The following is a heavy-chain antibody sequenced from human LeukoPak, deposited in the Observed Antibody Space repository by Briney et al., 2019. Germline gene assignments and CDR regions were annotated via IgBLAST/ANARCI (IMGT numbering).Heavy chain of an antibody. CDR1: GFTFSSHW. CDR2: IKQGGSQK. Sequence: PGGSLRLSCAASGFTFSSHWMTWVRLAPGKGLEWVANIKQGGSQKYYVDSVKGRFTISRDDAKSTLFLQMNNLRAEDSALYYRARGPNFGDYVDFLDSWGQGTLVTVSS. D-gene: IGHD4-17*01. J-gene: IGHJ4*02. V-gene: IGHV3-7*01. CDR3: ARGPNFGDYVDFLDS.